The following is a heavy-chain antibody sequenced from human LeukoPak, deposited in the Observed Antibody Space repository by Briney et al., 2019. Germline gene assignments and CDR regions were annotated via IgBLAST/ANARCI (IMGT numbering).Heavy chain of an antibody. CDR2: IFYSGNT. J-gene: IGHJ4*02. V-gene: IGHV4-59*01. Sequence: PSETLSLTCTVSGGAISAYYWSWIRQPPGKGLEWLGYIFYSGNTRYNPSLNSRATISIDTSNNQFSLILNSVTAADTAVYYCAREPAGYSPYSFDDWGQGTLVTVSS. CDR3: AREPAGYSPYSFDD. D-gene: IGHD5-18*01. CDR1: GGAISAYY.